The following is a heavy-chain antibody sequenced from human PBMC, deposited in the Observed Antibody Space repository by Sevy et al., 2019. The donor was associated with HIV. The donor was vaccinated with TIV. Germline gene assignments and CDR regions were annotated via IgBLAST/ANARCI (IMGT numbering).Heavy chain of an antibody. CDR1: GFSFNSYD. V-gene: IGHV3-21*01. J-gene: IGHJ6*02. D-gene: IGHD2-2*02. Sequence: GGSLRLSCAASGFSFNSYDMNWVRQAPGKGLEWVSSISSSSSYIYYADSVKGRFTISRDNAKNSLYLQMNSLRAEDTAVYYCAREGYCSSTSCYNYGMDVWGQGTTVTVSS. CDR2: ISSSSSYI. CDR3: AREGYCSSTSCYNYGMDV.